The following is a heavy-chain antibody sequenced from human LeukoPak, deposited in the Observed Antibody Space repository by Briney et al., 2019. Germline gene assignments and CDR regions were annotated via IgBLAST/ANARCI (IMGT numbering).Heavy chain of an antibody. D-gene: IGHD3-22*01. J-gene: IGHJ4*02. CDR1: GYTFNGYY. CDR2: INPNSGGT. Sequence: ASVKVSCKASGYTFNGYYMHWVRQAPGQGLEWMGRINPNSGGTNYAQKFQGRVTMTRDTSISTAYMELSRLRSDDTAVYYCARVKYYYDSSGYYFIDYWGQGTLVTVSS. CDR3: ARVKYYYDSSGYYFIDY. V-gene: IGHV1-2*06.